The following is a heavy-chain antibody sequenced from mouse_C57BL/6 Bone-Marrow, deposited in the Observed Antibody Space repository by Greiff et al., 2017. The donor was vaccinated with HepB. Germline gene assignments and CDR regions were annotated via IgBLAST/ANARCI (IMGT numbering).Heavy chain of an antibody. V-gene: IGHV5-17*01. CDR1: GFTFSDYG. J-gene: IGHJ4*01. CDR2: ISSGSSTI. D-gene: IGHD1-1*01. CDR3: ARITYYYGSSYDAMDY. Sequence: EVHLVESGGGLVKPGGSLKLSCAASGFTFSDYGMHWVRQAPEKGLEWVAYISSGSSTIYYADTVKGRFTISRDNAKNTLFLQMTSPRSEDTAMYYCARITYYYGSSYDAMDYWGQGTSVTVSS.